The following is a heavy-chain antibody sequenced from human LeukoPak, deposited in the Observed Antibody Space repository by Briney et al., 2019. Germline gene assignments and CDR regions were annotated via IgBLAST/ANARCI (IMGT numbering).Heavy chain of an antibody. Sequence: PGGSLRLSCAASGFTFSSYSMNWVRQAPGKGLEWVANIKQDGSEKYYVDSVKGRFTISRDNAKNSLYLQMNSLRAEDTAVYYCARDARGFCDYWGQGTLVTVSS. D-gene: IGHD3-10*01. CDR2: IKQDGSEK. J-gene: IGHJ4*02. CDR1: GFTFSSYS. CDR3: ARDARGFCDY. V-gene: IGHV3-7*01.